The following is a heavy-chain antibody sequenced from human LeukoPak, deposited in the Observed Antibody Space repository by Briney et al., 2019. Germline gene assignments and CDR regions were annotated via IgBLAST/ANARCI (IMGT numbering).Heavy chain of an antibody. CDR2: IKSKTDGGTT. CDR1: GFTFSNAW. J-gene: IGHJ4*02. D-gene: IGHD3-10*01. CDR3: TSYSHYYFDY. Sequence: KPGGSLRLSCAASGFTFSNAWMSWVRQAPAKGLEWAGRIKSKTDGGTTDYATPVKGRFTISRDDSKNTLYLQMNSLKTEDTAVYYCTSYSHYYFDYWGQGTLVTVSS. V-gene: IGHV3-15*01.